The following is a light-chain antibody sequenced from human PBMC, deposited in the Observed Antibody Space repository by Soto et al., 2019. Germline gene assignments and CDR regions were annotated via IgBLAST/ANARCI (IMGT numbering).Light chain of an antibody. CDR3: LSFDSSLSVV. CDR1: SSNIGAGYD. Sequence: QSVLTQPPSVSGAPGKRVTISCTGSSSNIGAGYDVHWYQQLPGRAPKLLIYGNTNRPSGVPDRFSGSKSGTSASRAITGLQAEDEADYYCLSFDSSLSVVFGGGTKLTVL. CDR2: GNT. J-gene: IGLJ2*01. V-gene: IGLV1-40*01.